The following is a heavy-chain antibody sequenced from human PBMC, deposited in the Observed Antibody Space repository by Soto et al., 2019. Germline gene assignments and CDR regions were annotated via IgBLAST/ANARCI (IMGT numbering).Heavy chain of an antibody. CDR2: IYYSGGT. Sequence: QLQLKESGPGLVKPSETLSLTCTVSGGSISSSYYYWGWIRQPPGKGLEWIGSIYYSGGTYYSPSLKSRVTMSVDTSKNQFSLKLSSVTAADTAVYYCARPSGSYLYYFDYWGQGTLVTVSS. CDR3: ARPSGSYLYYFDY. V-gene: IGHV4-39*01. D-gene: IGHD1-26*01. J-gene: IGHJ4*02. CDR1: GGSISSSYYY.